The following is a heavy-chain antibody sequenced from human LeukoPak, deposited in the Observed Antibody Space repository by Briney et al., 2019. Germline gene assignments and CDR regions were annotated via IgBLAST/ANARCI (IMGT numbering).Heavy chain of an antibody. CDR3: ARMGELFDYYGIDV. CDR2: ISSSGYTI. CDR1: GFTFSSYE. D-gene: IGHD3-16*01. Sequence: GGSLRLSCAASGFTFSSYEMNWVRQAPGKGLEWVSYISSSGYTIYYADSVKGRFTISRDNAKNSLYLQMNSLRAEDTAVYYCARMGELFDYYGIDVWGQGTTVTVSS. J-gene: IGHJ6*02. V-gene: IGHV3-48*03.